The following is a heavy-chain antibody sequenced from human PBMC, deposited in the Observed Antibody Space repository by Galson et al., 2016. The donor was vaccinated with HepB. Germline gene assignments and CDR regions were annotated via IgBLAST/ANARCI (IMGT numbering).Heavy chain of an antibody. CDR1: GGSIRYSSFF. V-gene: IGHV4-39*01. Sequence: ETLSLTCTVSGGSIRYSSFFWAWIRQSPGRGLEWIGSISDSGSTSYNPSLKSRVTISLDTSNNQFSLKLSSVTAADTAVYYCSRRDGGMGTTMLDYWGQGTLVTVSS. CDR3: SRRDGGMGTTMLDY. D-gene: IGHD1-26*01. CDR2: ISDSGST. J-gene: IGHJ4*02.